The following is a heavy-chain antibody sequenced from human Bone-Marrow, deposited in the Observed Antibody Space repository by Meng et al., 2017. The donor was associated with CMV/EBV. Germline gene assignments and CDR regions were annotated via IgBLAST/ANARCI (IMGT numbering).Heavy chain of an antibody. V-gene: IGHV1-2*02. Sequence: ASVKVSCKTSGYTFIDYGISWVRQAPGQGLEWMGWINPNSGGTNYAQKFQGRVTMTRDTSISTAYMELSRLRSDDTAVYYCARDDTVPAATQPDYYYYGMDVWGQGTTVTVSS. CDR1: GYTFIDYG. CDR2: INPNSGGT. J-gene: IGHJ6*02. CDR3: ARDDTVPAATQPDYYYYGMDV. D-gene: IGHD2-2*01.